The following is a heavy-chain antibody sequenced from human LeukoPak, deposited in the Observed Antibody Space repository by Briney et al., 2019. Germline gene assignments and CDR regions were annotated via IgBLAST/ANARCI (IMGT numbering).Heavy chain of an antibody. CDR1: GYTFTGYY. CDR2: INPNSGGT. V-gene: IGHV1-2*02. CDR3: ARCRWFRESNDAFDI. Sequence: ASVKVSCKASGYTFTGYYMHWVRQAPGQGLEWMGWINPNSGGTNYAQKFQGRVTMTRDTSISTAYMELSRLRSDDTAVYYCARCRWFRESNDAFDIWGQGTMVTVSS. J-gene: IGHJ3*02. D-gene: IGHD3-10*01.